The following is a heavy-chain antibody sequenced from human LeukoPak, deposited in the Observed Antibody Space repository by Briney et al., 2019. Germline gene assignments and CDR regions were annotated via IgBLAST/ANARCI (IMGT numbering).Heavy chain of an antibody. CDR2: ISAYNGNT. CDR3: AREEDRDQYYDSSGDY. J-gene: IGHJ4*02. V-gene: IGHV1-18*01. CDR1: GYTFTSYG. Sequence: ASVKVSCKASGYTFTSYGISWVRQAPGQGLEWMGWISAYNGNTNYAQKLQGRVTMTTDTSTSTAYMELRSLRSDDTAVYYCAREEDRDQYYDSSGDYWGQGTLVTVSP. D-gene: IGHD3-22*01.